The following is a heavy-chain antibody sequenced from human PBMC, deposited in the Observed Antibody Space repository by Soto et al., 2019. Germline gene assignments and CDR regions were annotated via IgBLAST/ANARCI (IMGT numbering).Heavy chain of an antibody. V-gene: IGHV3-15*07. D-gene: IGHD6-19*01. Sequence: EVQLVESGGGLVKPGGSLRLSCATYGFTFNDAWLSWVRQAPGKGLEWVGRLKGRNVGGTIDYAAPVTGRITISSDESQNTWHLQMNSLKIEDTAVYYCTTEFGYSSCQNYHWGQGALVPVSS. CDR1: GFTFNDAW. CDR2: LKGRNVGGTI. CDR3: TTEFGYSSCQNYH. J-gene: IGHJ5*02.